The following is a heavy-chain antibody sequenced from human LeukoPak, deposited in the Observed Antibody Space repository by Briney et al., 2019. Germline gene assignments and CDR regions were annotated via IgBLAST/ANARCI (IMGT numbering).Heavy chain of an antibody. V-gene: IGHV3-30*02. CDR3: AREDNDSSGYYYRFDP. CDR2: IRNDGSNK. D-gene: IGHD3-22*01. CDR1: GFTFSSYG. Sequence: GGSLRLSCAASGFTFSSYGMHWVRQAPGKGLEWVAFIRNDGSNKYYADSVKGRFTMSRDNSKNTLFLQMNSLRPEDTAVYYCAREDNDSSGYYYRFDPWGQGTLVTVSS. J-gene: IGHJ5*02.